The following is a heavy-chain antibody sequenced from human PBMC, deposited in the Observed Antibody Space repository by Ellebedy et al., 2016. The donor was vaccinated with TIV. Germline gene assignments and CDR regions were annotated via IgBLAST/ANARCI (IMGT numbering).Heavy chain of an antibody. D-gene: IGHD3-10*01. CDR1: GLTFSNSQ. CDR2: ISSSGNSI. J-gene: IGHJ6*02. CDR3: ARVAGEVRGITGYYYGMDV. V-gene: IGHV3-48*03. Sequence: PGGSLRLSCAASGLTFSNSQMNWVRQAPGKGLEWLSYISSSGNSIHYADSVKGRFTISRDNAKSSLYLQMNSLRVEDTAVYYCARVAGEVRGITGYYYGMDVWGQGTTVTVSS.